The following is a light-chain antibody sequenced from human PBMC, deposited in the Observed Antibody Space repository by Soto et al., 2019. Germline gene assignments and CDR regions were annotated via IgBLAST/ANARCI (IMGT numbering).Light chain of an antibody. CDR3: QSYDSRLSGYV. V-gene: IGLV1-40*01. CDR2: ANT. CDR1: SSNIGPTYD. J-gene: IGLJ1*01. Sequence: QAVVTQPPSVSGAPGQRVTISCTGSSSNIGPTYDVHWYQQLPGTAPKLLIYANTNRPSGVPDRFSGSKSGTSASLAITGLQAEDEADYFCQSYDSRLSGYVFGTGTQLTVL.